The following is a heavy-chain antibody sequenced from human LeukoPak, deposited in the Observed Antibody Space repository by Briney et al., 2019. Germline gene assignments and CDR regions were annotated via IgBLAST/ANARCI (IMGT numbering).Heavy chain of an antibody. J-gene: IGHJ4*02. Sequence: GESLNISCKGSGYSFTSYWIGWVRQMPGKGLEWMGIIYPGDSDTRYRPSFQGQVTITVDKSISTAYLQWSSLKASDTAMYYCARLGGSGSYQFYYFDYWGQGTLVTVSS. CDR2: IYPGDSDT. D-gene: IGHD3-10*01. CDR1: GYSFTSYW. V-gene: IGHV5-51*01. CDR3: ARLGGSGSYQFYYFDY.